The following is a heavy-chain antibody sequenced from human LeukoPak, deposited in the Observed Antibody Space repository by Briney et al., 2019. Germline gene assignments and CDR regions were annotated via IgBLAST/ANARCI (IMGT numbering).Heavy chain of an antibody. D-gene: IGHD4-17*01. J-gene: IGHJ4*02. CDR1: GGSISSYY. V-gene: IGHV4-4*07. CDR2: IYTSGTT. Sequence: SETLSLTCTVSGGSISSYYWSWIRQPAGKGLEWIGRIYTSGTTHYNPSLKSRVTMSVDTSKNQFSLKLSSVTAADTAVYYCARLSTVTTSSDYWGQGTLVTVSS. CDR3: ARLSTVTTSSDY.